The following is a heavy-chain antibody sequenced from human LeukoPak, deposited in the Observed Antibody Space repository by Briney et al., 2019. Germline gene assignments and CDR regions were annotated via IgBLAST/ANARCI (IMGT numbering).Heavy chain of an antibody. CDR2: ISGNGGGT. CDR3: AKSAFAVTTNLDY. CDR1: GFTFSSYT. D-gene: IGHD4-17*01. J-gene: IGHJ4*02. Sequence: PGGSLRLSCAASGFTFSSYTMSWVRQAPGEGLEWVAGISGNGGGTYYPDSVKGRFTISRDNSKNTLYLQVNSLRAEDTAVYYCAKSAFAVTTNLDYWGQGTLVTVSS. V-gene: IGHV3-23*01.